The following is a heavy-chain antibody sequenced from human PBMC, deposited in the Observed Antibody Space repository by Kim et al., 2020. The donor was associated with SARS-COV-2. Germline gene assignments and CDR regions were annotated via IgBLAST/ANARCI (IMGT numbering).Heavy chain of an antibody. D-gene: IGHD4-17*01. CDR3: ARDGRDYDPGYYYGMDV. V-gene: IGHV4-59*01. CDR1: GGSISSYY. Sequence: SETLSLTCTVSGGSISSYYWSWIRQPPGKGLEWIGYIYYSGSTNYNPSLKSRVTISVDTSKNQFSLKLSSVTAADTAVYYCARDGRDYDPGYYYGMDVWGQGPAVTVSS. J-gene: IGHJ6*02. CDR2: IYYSGST.